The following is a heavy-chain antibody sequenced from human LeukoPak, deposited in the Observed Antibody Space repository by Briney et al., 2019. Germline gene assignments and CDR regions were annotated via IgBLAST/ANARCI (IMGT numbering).Heavy chain of an antibody. D-gene: IGHD1-14*01. CDR2: INPDGSST. J-gene: IGHJ4*02. Sequence: PRSSLTLSCTASGFTFSSYWMHWVRQVPGKGLVWIGRINPDGSSTTYAHTVKGRFTISRDNAKNTVYLQMDRLRPEDTGVYYCARSNQADDYWGQGTLVTVSS. V-gene: IGHV3-74*01. CDR3: ARSNQADDY. CDR1: GFTFSSYW.